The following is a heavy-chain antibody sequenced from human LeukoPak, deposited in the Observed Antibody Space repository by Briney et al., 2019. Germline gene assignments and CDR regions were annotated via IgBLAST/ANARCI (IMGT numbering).Heavy chain of an antibody. CDR3: ARRRGSGRYHAPTWFDP. CDR1: GYRFTSYS. V-gene: IGHV5-51*01. Sequence: GESVKISCKGSGYRFTSYSIGGMRPMTGKGLEWMGIIYPGDYDTRYSPSFQGQVTISADKSISTAYLQWSSLKASDTAMYYCARRRGSGRYHAPTWFDPWGQGTLVTVSS. J-gene: IGHJ5*02. CDR2: IYPGDYDT. D-gene: IGHD3-10*01.